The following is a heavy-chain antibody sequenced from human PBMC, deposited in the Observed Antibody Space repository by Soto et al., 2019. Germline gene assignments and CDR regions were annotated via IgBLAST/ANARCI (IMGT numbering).Heavy chain of an antibody. CDR3: ARDPEYYDILTGPNGRYNAFDI. CDR1: AGTFSSYA. Sequence: ASLKVSCKASAGTFSSYAISCVRQAPGQGLEWMGGIIPIFGTANYAQKFQGRVTITADESTSTAYMELSSLRSEDTAVYYCARDPEYYDILTGPNGRYNAFDIWGQGTMVTVSS. CDR2: IIPIFGTA. V-gene: IGHV1-69*13. D-gene: IGHD3-9*01. J-gene: IGHJ3*02.